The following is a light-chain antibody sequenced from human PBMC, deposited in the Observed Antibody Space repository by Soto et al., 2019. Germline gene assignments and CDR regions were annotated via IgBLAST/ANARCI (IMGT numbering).Light chain of an antibody. CDR2: DVT. Sequence: QSALTQPASVSGSPGQSITISCTGTSSEVGRHNYVSWYQQHPGKAPRLMIYDVTNRPSGVSYRFSGSKSGNTASLTISALQAEDEADYYCSSYTVAFTDVFGTGTKLTVL. CDR3: SSYTVAFTDV. V-gene: IGLV2-14*03. CDR1: SSEVGRHNY. J-gene: IGLJ1*01.